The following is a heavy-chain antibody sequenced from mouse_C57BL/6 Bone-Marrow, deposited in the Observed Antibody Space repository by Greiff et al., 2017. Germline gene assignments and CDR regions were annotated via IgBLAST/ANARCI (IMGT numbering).Heavy chain of an antibody. J-gene: IGHJ2*01. CDR1: GYAFSRSW. CDR2: IYPGDGDT. V-gene: IGHV1-82*01. Sequence: VKLVESGPELVKPGASVKISCKASGYAFSRSWVNWVKQRPGKGLEWIERIYPGDGDTNYIGKFKGKATLTADQSSSTTYMPLSSLTSEDSAVYFCASNWAYWGQGTTLTVSS. D-gene: IGHD4-1*01. CDR3: ASNWAY.